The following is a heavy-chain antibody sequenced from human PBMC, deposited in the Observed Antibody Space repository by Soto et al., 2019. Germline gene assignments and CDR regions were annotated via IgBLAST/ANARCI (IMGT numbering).Heavy chain of an antibody. Sequence: EVQLVESGGGLGEPGGSLRLSCAASGFTFNSYSMNWVRQAPGKGLEWVSSISSSSRHIYYVDSVKGRFTISRDNAKNAVFLQMTSLTVEDAAVYYCIPGEGSGWSPDGFHIWGHGTMVTVSS. V-gene: IGHV3-21*02. CDR3: IPGEGSGWSPDGFHI. CDR1: GFTFNSYS. CDR2: ISSSSRHI. D-gene: IGHD6-19*01. J-gene: IGHJ3*02.